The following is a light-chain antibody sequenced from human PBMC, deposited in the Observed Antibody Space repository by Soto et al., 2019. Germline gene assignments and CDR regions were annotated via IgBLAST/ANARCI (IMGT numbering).Light chain of an antibody. CDR1: QSVSTNY. CDR2: GAH. J-gene: IGKJ1*01. Sequence: EIVLTQSPGSLSLSPGDGATLSCRASQSVSTNYLAWFQQKPGQAPRLLIYGAHIRAIGIADRFRGSGSGTVFPLTISRLEPEDFAVYYCQQYHSFPRTFGQGTKVEIK. CDR3: QQYHSFPRT. V-gene: IGKV3-20*01.